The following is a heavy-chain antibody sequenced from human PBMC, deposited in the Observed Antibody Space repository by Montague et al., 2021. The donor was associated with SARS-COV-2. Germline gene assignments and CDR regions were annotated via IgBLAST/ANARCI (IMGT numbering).Heavy chain of an antibody. CDR1: GGSISSYY. D-gene: IGHD3-3*01. J-gene: IGHJ6*02. V-gene: IGHV4-59*01. CDR2: IYYSGST. Sequence: SETRSLTCTVSGGSISSYYWSWIRQPPGKGLEWIGYIYYSGSTNYNPSLKSRVTISVDTSKNQFSLKLSSVTAADTAVYYCARDKTDYDFWPGYGMDVWGQGTTITVSS. CDR3: ARDKTDYDFWPGYGMDV.